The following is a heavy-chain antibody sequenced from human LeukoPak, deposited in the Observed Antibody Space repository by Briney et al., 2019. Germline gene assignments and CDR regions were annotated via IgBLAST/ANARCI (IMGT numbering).Heavy chain of an antibody. J-gene: IGHJ4*02. CDR3: ARDAQTWGSFLYFDY. CDR1: GYTFISYR. D-gene: IGHD7-27*01. V-gene: IGHV1-18*01. Sequence: ASVKVSCKASGYTFISYRISWVRQAPGRGPEWMGWISPYNGNTNYAQKFQGGVTMTTDTSTSTASMDLRTLGSDDTAVYYCARDAQTWGSFLYFDYWGQGTPVTVSS. CDR2: ISPYNGNT.